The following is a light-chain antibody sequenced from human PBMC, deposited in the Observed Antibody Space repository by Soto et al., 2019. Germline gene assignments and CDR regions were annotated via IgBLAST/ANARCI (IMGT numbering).Light chain of an antibody. J-gene: IGLJ1*01. Sequence: QSVLTQPPSASGTPGQRVTISCSGSTFNIGSNTVNWYQQLPGTPPKLLIYYDNLRPSGVPDRISGSKSGTSASLAICGLQSDDEAEYYCAAWDDSLNGRGFGTGTKLTVL. V-gene: IGLV1-44*01. CDR2: YDN. CDR1: TFNIGSNT. CDR3: AAWDDSLNGRG.